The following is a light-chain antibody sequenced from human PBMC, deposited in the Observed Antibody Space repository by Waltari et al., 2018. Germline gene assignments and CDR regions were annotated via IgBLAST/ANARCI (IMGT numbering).Light chain of an antibody. CDR1: QSVLHNY. CDR3: QQYASPPPLT. J-gene: IGKJ4*01. Sequence: EIVLTQSPDTLSLSPGDSATLSCRASQSVLHNYLAWYQQKPGQPPRRLIYGAYNRATGVPDRFSGSGSGTDFTLTISRLEPEDFAVYYCQQYASPPPLTFGGGAKVEIK. V-gene: IGKV3-20*01. CDR2: GAY.